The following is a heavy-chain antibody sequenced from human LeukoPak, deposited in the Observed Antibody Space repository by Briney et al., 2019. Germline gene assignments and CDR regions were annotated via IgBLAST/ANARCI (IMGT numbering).Heavy chain of an antibody. CDR2: ISVSGSST. V-gene: IGHV3-23*01. Sequence: GGSLRLSCAASGFTFSSYWMSWVRQAPGKGLEWVSGISVSGSSTHHADSMKGRFTISRDNSKNTLYLQMNSLRAEDTAVYYCAKYGLSTWFYLDCWGQGTLVTVSS. CDR1: GFTFSSYW. CDR3: AKYGLSTWFYLDC. D-gene: IGHD6-13*01. J-gene: IGHJ4*02.